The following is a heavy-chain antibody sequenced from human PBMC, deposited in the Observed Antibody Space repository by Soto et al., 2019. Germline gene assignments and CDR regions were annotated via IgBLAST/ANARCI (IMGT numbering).Heavy chain of an antibody. Sequence: EVYLLESGGGLVQPGGSLRLSCAASGFTFSSYTMNWVRQAPGKGLEWVSAIRSSDGSTYYADSVKGRFTISRDNSRNTLYRQMSSLRVEDTAVYYCAKDSGAGGEDYWGQGTLVTVSS. CDR2: IRSSDGST. CDR3: AKDSGAGGEDY. V-gene: IGHV3-23*01. J-gene: IGHJ4*02. CDR1: GFTFSSYT. D-gene: IGHD7-27*01.